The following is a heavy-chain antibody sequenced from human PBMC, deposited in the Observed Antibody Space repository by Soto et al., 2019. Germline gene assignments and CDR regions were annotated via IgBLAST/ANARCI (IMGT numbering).Heavy chain of an antibody. CDR1: GASISNYY. D-gene: IGHD1-1*01. CDR3: ASATGTTGYFDY. J-gene: IGHJ4*02. CDR2: VSNSGYT. V-gene: IGHV4-4*07. Sequence: PPETLCLTCTVSGASISNYYWSWIRQPAGKGLDWIGRVSNSGYTNYNPSLKSRVTMSADTSKNQFSLKMTSVTAADTAVYYCASATGTTGYFDYWGQGTMVTVS.